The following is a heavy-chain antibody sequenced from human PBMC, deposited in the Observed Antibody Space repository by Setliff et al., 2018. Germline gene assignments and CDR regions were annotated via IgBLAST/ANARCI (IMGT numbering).Heavy chain of an antibody. D-gene: IGHD3-3*01. J-gene: IGHJ6*03. CDR2: IYYSGST. CDR1: GVSISSASYH. V-gene: IGHV4-31*11. Sequence: SETLSLTCVVSGVSISSASYHWNWIRQRPGKGLEWIGYIYYSGSTHYSPSLKSRLTISVDTSKNHFSLKLNSVTAADTAVYYCARMSGFLYMDVWGKGTTVTVSS. CDR3: ARMSGFLYMDV.